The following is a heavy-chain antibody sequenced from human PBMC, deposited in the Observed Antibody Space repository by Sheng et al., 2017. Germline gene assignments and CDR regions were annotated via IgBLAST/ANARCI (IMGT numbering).Heavy chain of an antibody. D-gene: IGHD4-17*01. J-gene: IGHJ3*02. CDR2: ISYDGSNK. CDR1: GFTFSSYA. Sequence: QVQLVESGGGVVQPGRSLRLSCAASGFTFSSYAMHWVRQAPGKGLEWVAVISYDGSNKYYADSVKGRFTISRDNSKNTLYLQMNSLRAEDTAVYYCARDSTVRAFDIWGQGTMVTVSS. V-gene: IGHV3-30-3*01. CDR3: ARDSTVRAFDI.